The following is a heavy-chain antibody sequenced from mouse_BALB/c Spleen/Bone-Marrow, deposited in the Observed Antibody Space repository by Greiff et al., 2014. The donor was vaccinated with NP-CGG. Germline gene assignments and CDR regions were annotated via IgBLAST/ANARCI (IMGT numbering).Heavy chain of an antibody. Sequence: EVHLVESGPSLVKPSQTLSLTCSVTGDSITSGYWNWIRKFPGNKLEYMGYINYSGSTYYNPSLKSRISITRDTSKNQYYLQLNSVTTEDTATYYCARWRQLGRPGFAYWGQGTLVTVSA. D-gene: IGHD4-1*02. CDR1: GDSITSGY. V-gene: IGHV3-8*02. CDR2: INYSGST. J-gene: IGHJ3*01. CDR3: ARWRQLGRPGFAY.